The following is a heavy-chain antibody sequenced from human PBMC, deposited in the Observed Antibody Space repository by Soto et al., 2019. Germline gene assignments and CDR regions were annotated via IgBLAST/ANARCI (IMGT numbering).Heavy chain of an antibody. Sequence: QVQLVQSGAEVKKPGSSVKVSCKASGGTFSSYTISWVRQAPGQGLEWMGRIIPILGIANYAQKFQGRVTITADKSTSTAYMELSSLRSEDTAGYYCARDLGPGATVTNEGSGDYWGQGTLVTVSS. CDR2: IIPILGIA. D-gene: IGHD4-17*01. V-gene: IGHV1-69*08. CDR1: GGTFSSYT. J-gene: IGHJ4*02. CDR3: ARDLGPGATVTNEGSGDY.